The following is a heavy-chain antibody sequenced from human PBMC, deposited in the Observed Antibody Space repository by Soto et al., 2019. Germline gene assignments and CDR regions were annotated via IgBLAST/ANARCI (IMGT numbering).Heavy chain of an antibody. CDR3: TRDASRDSSARGWFDP. D-gene: IGHD6-13*01. Sequence: GSLRLSCAAPGXTFRSFTMNWVRQAPGKGLEWVSTITSNSAYIYYTDALRGRFTISRDNAKNSLHLQMNSLRAEDTAVYYCTRDASRDSSARGWFDPWGPGTLGTVSS. CDR1: GXTFRSFT. J-gene: IGHJ5*02. CDR2: ITSNSAYI. V-gene: IGHV3-21*01.